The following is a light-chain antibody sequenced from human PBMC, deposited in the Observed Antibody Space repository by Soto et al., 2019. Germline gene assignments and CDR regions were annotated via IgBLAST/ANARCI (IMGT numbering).Light chain of an antibody. CDR1: QSVSSSY. V-gene: IGKV3-20*01. Sequence: DIVLTQSPGTLSLSPGERATLSCRASQSVSSSYLAWYQQKPGQAPRLLIYGASNRATGIPDRFSGSGSGTDFTLTISRLEPEDFAVYYCQQYADSPRTFGQGT. CDR3: QQYADSPRT. CDR2: GAS. J-gene: IGKJ1*01.